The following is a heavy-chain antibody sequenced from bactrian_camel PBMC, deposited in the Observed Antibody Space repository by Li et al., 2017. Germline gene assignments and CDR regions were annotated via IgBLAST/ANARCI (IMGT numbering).Heavy chain of an antibody. Sequence: VQLVESGGGLVQPGGSLRLSCAASGFTFGSNAMSWVRQAPGKGLEWVSTIDILGGTTYYADSMKGRFTISRDNAKNTVYLLMNSLKPEDTAVYYCVKPNPDARGGFDHWGQGTQVTVS. CDR1: GFTFGSNA. D-gene: IGHD1*01. J-gene: IGHJ4*01. V-gene: IGHV3S40*01. CDR2: IDILGGTT. CDR3: VKPNPDARGGFDH.